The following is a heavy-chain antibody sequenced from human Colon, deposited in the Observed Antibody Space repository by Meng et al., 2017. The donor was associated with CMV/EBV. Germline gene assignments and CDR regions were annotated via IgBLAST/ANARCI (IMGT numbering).Heavy chain of an antibody. CDR1: GGSLVNSDYY. V-gene: IGHV4-39*02. Sequence: GSLRLSCTVSGGSLVNSDYYWVWVRQSPGKGLEWIGNIYHSGSPYYSPSLQSRVTMSVDTSKNQFSLKLTSVTAADTAVYYCARDSPFYGMDVWGQGTTVTVSS. CDR3: ARDSPFYGMDV. CDR2: IYHSGSP. J-gene: IGHJ6*02.